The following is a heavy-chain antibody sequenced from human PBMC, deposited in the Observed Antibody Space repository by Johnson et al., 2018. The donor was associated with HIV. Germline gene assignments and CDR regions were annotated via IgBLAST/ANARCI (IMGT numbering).Heavy chain of an antibody. CDR1: RFTFSRYG. CDR3: ARATIVVLPAGAFDV. Sequence: VQLVESGGGVVQPGRSLRLSCAASRFTFSRYGMHWVRQAPGKGLEWVAVIPYDGSNKYYADSVKGRFTISRDNSKNTLYLQMNSLRTEDTAVYYCARATIVVLPAGAFDVWGQGTMVTVSS. CDR2: IPYDGSNK. V-gene: IGHV3-30*03. D-gene: IGHD2-2*01. J-gene: IGHJ3*01.